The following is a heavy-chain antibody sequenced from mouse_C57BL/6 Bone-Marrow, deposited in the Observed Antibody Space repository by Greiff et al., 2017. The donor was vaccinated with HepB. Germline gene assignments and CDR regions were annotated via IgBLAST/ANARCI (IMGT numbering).Heavy chain of an antibody. D-gene: IGHD3-1*01. CDR1: GFSLTSYG. CDR2: IWSGGST. Sequence: VQVVESGPGLVQPSQSLSITCTVSGFSLTSYGVHWVRQSPGKGLEWLGVIWSGGSTDYNAAFISRLSISKDNSKSQVFFKMNSLQADDTAIYYCASPSAWFAYWGQGTLVTVSA. CDR3: ASPSAWFAY. V-gene: IGHV2-2*01. J-gene: IGHJ3*01.